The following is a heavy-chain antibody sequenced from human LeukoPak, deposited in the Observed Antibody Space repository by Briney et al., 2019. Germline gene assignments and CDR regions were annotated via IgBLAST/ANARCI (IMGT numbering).Heavy chain of an antibody. V-gene: IGHV3-33*01. J-gene: IGHJ4*02. CDR2: IWYDGSNK. CDR3: ARGPLTMMYYFDY. Sequence: GGSLRLSCAASGFTFSSHGMHWVRQAPGKGLEWVAVIWYDGSNKYYADSVKGRFTISRDNSKNTLYLQMNSLRAEDTAVYYCARGPLTMMYYFDYWGQGTLVTVSS. D-gene: IGHD3-22*01. CDR1: GFTFSSHG.